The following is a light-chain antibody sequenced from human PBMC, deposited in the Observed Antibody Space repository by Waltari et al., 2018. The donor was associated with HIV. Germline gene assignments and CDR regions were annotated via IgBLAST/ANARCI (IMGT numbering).Light chain of an antibody. V-gene: IGLV2-14*03. Sequence: QSALTQPASVSGSPGQSITISCNGTTTDIGGYNYVSWYQRPPYKAPTSIIFGVANRPSGISSRVSGSKSGNTASLTISGLQAEDEADYYFCSYTKLTAHYVLFGGGTKLTVL. CDR3: CSYTKLTAHYVL. CDR2: GVA. CDR1: TTDIGGYNY. J-gene: IGLJ2*01.